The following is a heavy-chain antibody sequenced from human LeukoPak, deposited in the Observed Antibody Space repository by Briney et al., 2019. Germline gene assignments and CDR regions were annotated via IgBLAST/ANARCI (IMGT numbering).Heavy chain of an antibody. D-gene: IGHD3-3*01. CDR2: IYPGDSDT. CDR3: ARRPSYDFWSGYYGVDGLDI. Sequence: RGESLKISCKGSGYSFTSYWIGWVRQMPGKGLEWMGIIYPGDSDTRYSPSFQGQVTISADKSISTAYLQWSSLKASDTAMYYCARRPSYDFWSGYYGVDGLDIWGQGTMVTVSS. CDR1: GYSFTSYW. V-gene: IGHV5-51*01. J-gene: IGHJ3*02.